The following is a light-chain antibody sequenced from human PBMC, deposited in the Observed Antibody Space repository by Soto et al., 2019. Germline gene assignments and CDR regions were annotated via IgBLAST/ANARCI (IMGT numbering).Light chain of an antibody. CDR1: QSLVYSDGNIY. J-gene: IGKJ5*01. CDR3: MQGTHWPPIS. Sequence: VVTQTHFSLPVSHGKPPSTSCRPFQSLVYSDGNIYLNWIQQRPGQSPRRLICKVSDRDSGVPDRFSGSGSGTHFTLKISRVEAEDVGVYYCMQGTHWPPISFGQRTSLEVK. CDR2: KVS. V-gene: IGKV2-30*01.